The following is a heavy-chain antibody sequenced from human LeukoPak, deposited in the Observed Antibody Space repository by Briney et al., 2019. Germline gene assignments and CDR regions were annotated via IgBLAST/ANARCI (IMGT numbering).Heavy chain of an antibody. J-gene: IGHJ6*03. D-gene: IGHD5-18*01. CDR1: GLTFTSYW. V-gene: IGHV3-7*01. Sequence: GGSLRLSCAASGLTFTSYWMSWVRQAPGKGLEWVANIKQDGSEKYYVDSVKGRFTISRHNANNSLYLQMNSLRAEDTAVYYCARDARGDTASNMDVWGKGTTVTVSS. CDR2: IKQDGSEK. CDR3: ARDARGDTASNMDV.